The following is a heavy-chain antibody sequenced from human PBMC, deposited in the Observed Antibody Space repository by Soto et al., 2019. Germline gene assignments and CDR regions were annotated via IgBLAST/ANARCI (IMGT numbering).Heavy chain of an antibody. D-gene: IGHD2-15*01. CDR2: INHSGST. CDR3: ESRQGVAAIRYSV. Sequence: QVQLQQWGAGLLKPSETLSLTCAVYGGSFSGYYWSWIRQPPGKGLEWIGEINHSGSTNYNPSLKSRVTISVDTSKNQFSLKLSSVTAADTAVYYCESRQGVAAIRYSVWGQGTLVTVSS. J-gene: IGHJ4*02. V-gene: IGHV4-34*01. CDR1: GGSFSGYY.